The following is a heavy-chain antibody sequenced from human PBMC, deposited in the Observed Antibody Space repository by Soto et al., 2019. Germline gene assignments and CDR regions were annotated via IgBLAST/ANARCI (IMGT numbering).Heavy chain of an antibody. CDR1: GFTFSSSA. D-gene: IGHD2-15*01. J-gene: IGHJ6*02. CDR2: ISSDGSNK. CDR3: ARMASFYCSGGSCYPTYGMDV. V-gene: IGHV3-30-3*01. Sequence: QVQLVESGGGVVQPGRSLRLSCAASGFTFSSSAMHWVRQAPGKGLEWVAVISSDGSNKYDADSVKGRFTISRDNSKKTLYLQMNSLRADDTAVYYCARMASFYCSGGSCYPTYGMDVWGQGTTVTVSS.